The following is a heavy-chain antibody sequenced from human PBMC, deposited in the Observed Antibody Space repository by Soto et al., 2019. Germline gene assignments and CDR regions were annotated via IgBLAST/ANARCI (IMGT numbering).Heavy chain of an antibody. CDR3: ARDRRGRADGFIYYYGMEV. V-gene: IGHV4-61*01. D-gene: IGHD4-17*01. CDR1: GESVGRGTNY. J-gene: IGHJ6*02. Sequence: QVHLQESGPGLVKPSGTLSLICSVSGESVGRGTNYWSWVRQAPGRGLEWFGYIFDAATTNYSPSFEGRVSISLAAAKNQVSLKLTSVTAADTAIYYCARDRRGRADGFIYYYGMEVWGQGTSVTVSS. CDR2: IFDAATT.